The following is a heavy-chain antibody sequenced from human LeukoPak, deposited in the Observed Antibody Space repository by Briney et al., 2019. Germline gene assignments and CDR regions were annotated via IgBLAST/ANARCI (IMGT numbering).Heavy chain of an antibody. V-gene: IGHV4-31*02. Sequence: KPGGSLRLSCAASGFTFSDYYMSWIRQHPGKGLEWIGYIYYSGSTYYNPSLKSRLTISVDTSKNQFSLKLSSVTAADTAVYYCARGGREPFDLWGRGTLVTVSS. D-gene: IGHD1-14*01. CDR1: GFTFSDYY. CDR2: IYYSGST. CDR3: ARGGREPFDL. J-gene: IGHJ2*01.